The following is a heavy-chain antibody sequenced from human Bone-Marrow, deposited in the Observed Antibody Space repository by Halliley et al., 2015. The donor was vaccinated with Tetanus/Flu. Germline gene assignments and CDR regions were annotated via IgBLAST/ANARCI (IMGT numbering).Heavy chain of an antibody. D-gene: IGHD3-10*01. V-gene: IGHV3-15*01. CDR3: TTNYYPSGTYLPVDY. Sequence: ILSRSEGGTTEYAPPVQGRFTISRDDSKDTLDLQMNSLKTEDTGIYYCTTNYYPSGTYLPVDYWGQGTLVTVSS. CDR2: ILSRSEGGTT. J-gene: IGHJ4*02.